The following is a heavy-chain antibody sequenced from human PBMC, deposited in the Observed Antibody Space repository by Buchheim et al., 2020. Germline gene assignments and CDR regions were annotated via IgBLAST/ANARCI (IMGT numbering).Heavy chain of an antibody. D-gene: IGHD5-24*01. CDR1: GFTFSSYA. CDR2: ISGSGGST. J-gene: IGHJ6*02. V-gene: IGHV3-23*01. Sequence: EVQLLESGGGLVQPGGSLRLSCAASGFTFSSYAMSWVRQAPGKGLEWVSAISGSGGSTYYADSVKGRFTISRDNSKNTLYLQMNSLRAEDTAVYYCAKDNMATTSYYYCYGMDVWGQGTT. CDR3: AKDNMATTSYYYCYGMDV.